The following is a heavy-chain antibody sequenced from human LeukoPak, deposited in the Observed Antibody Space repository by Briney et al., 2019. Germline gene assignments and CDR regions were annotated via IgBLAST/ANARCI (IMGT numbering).Heavy chain of an antibody. CDR3: AKDLGRGYFPGSYYYGMDI. D-gene: IGHD3-22*01. CDR2: VSGSGGST. V-gene: IGHV3-23*01. CDR1: GFTFSSYA. J-gene: IGHJ6*02. Sequence: GGSLRLSCAASGFTFSSYAMSWVRQAPGKGLEWVSTVSGSGGSTYYADSVKGRFTISRDSSKNTLFMQMNSLRAEDTAIYYCAKDLGRGYFPGSYYYGMDIWGQGTTVTVSS.